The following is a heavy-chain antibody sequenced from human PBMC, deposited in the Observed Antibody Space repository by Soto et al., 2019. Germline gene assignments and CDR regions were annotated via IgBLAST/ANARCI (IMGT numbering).Heavy chain of an antibody. J-gene: IGHJ4*02. D-gene: IGHD3-16*01. CDR3: TKGGHVDD. V-gene: IGHV3-7*01. CDR1: GFTFSNLW. CDR2: INQDGSEI. Sequence: ESGGGLVQPGGSLRLSCAASGFTFSNLWMTWVRQAPGKGLEWVANINQDGSEIHYVDSVEGRFTISRDNAKNSLYLQMNSLRAEDTAVYYCTKGGHVDDWGQGTLVTVAS.